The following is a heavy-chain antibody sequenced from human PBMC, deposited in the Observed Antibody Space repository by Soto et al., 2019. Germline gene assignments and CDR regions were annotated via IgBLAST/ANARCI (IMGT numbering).Heavy chain of an antibody. D-gene: IGHD3-16*01. Sequence: SETLSLTCTVSGGSVSSGSYFWSWIRQPPGKGLEWLGYIYYTGNTNYNPSLKSRLTISVDSSKNQFSLKLSSVTAADTAVYYCAREKTGDLTFFDSWGQGTLVTVSS. CDR2: IYYTGNT. J-gene: IGHJ4*02. CDR3: AREKTGDLTFFDS. CDR1: GGSVSSGSYF. V-gene: IGHV4-61*01.